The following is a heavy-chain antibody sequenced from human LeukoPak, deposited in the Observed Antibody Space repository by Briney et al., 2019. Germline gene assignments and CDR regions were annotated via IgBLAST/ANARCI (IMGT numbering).Heavy chain of an antibody. CDR1: GGSFSGYY. J-gene: IGHJ4*02. CDR2: INHSGST. Sequence: PSETLSLTCAVYGGSFSGYYWSWIRQPPVKGLEWIGEINHSGSTNYNPSLKSRVTISVDTSKNQFSLKLSSVTAADTAVYYCARHGFYGDHIDYWGQGTLVTVSS. CDR3: ARHGFYGDHIDY. D-gene: IGHD4-17*01. V-gene: IGHV4-34*01.